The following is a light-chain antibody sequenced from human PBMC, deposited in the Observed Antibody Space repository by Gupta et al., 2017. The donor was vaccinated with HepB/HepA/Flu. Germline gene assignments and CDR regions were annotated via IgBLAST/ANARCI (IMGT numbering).Light chain of an antibody. CDR1: SSDVGGYNY. Sequence: QSALTQPASVSGSPGQSITISCTGTSSDVGGYNYVSWYQQHQGKAPKLMIYDVSNRPSGVSIRFSGSTSGNTASLTISGLQAEDEADYYCSSYTSSNTVVFGGGTTLTVL. V-gene: IGLV2-14*03. CDR3: SSYTSSNTVV. CDR2: DVS. J-gene: IGLJ2*01.